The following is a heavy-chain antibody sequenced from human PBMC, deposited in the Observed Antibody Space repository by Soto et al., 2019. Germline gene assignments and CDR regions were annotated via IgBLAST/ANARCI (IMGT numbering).Heavy chain of an antibody. CDR2: ISAYNGNT. J-gene: IGHJ4*02. V-gene: IGHV1-18*01. Sequence: QVQLVQSGAEVKKPGASVKVSCKASSYTFASYGISWVRQAPGQGLEWMGWISAYNGNTNYAQKLQGRVTMTTGTSTSTAYMELRRLRSDDTAVYYCARVIAAAADFDYWGQGTLVTVSS. CDR3: ARVIAAAADFDY. D-gene: IGHD6-13*01. CDR1: SYTFASYG.